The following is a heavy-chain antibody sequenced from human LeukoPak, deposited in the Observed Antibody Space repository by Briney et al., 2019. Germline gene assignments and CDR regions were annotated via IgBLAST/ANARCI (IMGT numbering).Heavy chain of an antibody. Sequence: SETLSLTCTVSGGSISSSSYYWGWIRQPPGKGLEWIGSIYYSGSTYYNPSLKSRVTISVDTSKNQFSLKLSSVTAADTAVYYCARSLVVVVPAAPGLKWFDPWGQGTLVTVSS. D-gene: IGHD2-2*01. J-gene: IGHJ5*02. CDR3: ARSLVVVVPAAPGLKWFDP. CDR2: IYYSGST. CDR1: GGSISSSSYY. V-gene: IGHV4-39*07.